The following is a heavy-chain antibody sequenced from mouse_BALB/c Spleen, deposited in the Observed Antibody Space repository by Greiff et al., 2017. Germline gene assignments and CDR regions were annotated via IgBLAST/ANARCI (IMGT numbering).Heavy chain of an antibody. D-gene: IGHD2-2*01. V-gene: IGHV1-87*01. Sequence: VQLKQSGAELARPGASVKLSCKASGYTFTSYWMQWVKQRPGQGLEWIGAIYPGDGDTRYTQKFKGKATLTADKSSSTAYMQLSSLASEDSAVYYCARSVIYYGYDGFAYWGQGTLVTVSA. CDR1: GYTFTSYW. J-gene: IGHJ3*01. CDR2: IYPGDGDT. CDR3: ARSVIYYGYDGFAY.